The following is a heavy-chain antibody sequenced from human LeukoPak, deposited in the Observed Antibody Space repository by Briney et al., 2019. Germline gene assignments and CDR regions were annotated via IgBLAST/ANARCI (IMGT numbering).Heavy chain of an antibody. D-gene: IGHD2-15*01. CDR1: GGSFGGYY. CDR2: INHSGST. J-gene: IGHJ6*02. Sequence: SETLSLTCAVYGGSFGGYYWSWIRQPPGKGLEWIGEINHSGSTNYNPSLKSRVTISVDTSKNQFSLKLSSVTAADTAVYYCARGPRMTRTYYYYYGMDVWGQGTTVTVSS. CDR3: ARGPRMTRTYYYYYGMDV. V-gene: IGHV4-34*01.